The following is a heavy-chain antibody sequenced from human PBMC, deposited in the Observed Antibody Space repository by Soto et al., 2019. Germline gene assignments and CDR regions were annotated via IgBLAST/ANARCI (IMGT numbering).Heavy chain of an antibody. CDR3: ASHPRITGTWPDY. J-gene: IGHJ4*02. D-gene: IGHD1-7*01. CDR1: GGTFSSYT. Sequence: SVKVSCKASGGTFSSYTISWVRQAPGQGLEWMGRIIPILGIANYAQKFQGRVTITADKSTSTAYMELSSLRSEDTAVYYCASHPRITGTWPDYWGQGTLVTVSS. CDR2: IIPILGIA. V-gene: IGHV1-69*02.